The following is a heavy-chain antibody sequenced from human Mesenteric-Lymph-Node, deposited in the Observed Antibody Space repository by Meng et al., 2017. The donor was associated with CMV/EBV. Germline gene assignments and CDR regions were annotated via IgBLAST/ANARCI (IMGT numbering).Heavy chain of an antibody. Sequence: GGSLRLSCTASGFIFSDYYMSCSRQAPGKRMEWVSYISSTGAVIYYADSVKSRFTISRDNSKNTLYLQINSLRAADTAVYYCAKTRVGYSYAMDVWGQGTTVTVSS. D-gene: IGHD3-22*01. CDR3: AKTRVGYSYAMDV. V-gene: IGHV3-11*01. CDR1: GFIFSDYY. CDR2: ISSTGAVI. J-gene: IGHJ6*02.